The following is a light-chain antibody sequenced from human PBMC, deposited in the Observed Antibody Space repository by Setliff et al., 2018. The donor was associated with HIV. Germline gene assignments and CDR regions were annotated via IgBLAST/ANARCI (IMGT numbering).Light chain of an antibody. J-gene: IGLJ1*01. CDR1: NIGSKS. CDR2: YDS. Sequence: YELTQPPSVSVAPGKTARITCGGNNIGSKSVHWYQQKPGQAPVLVIYYDSDRPSGIPERFSGSNSGSTATLTISRVEAGDEADYYCQVWDSSSDRGVFGTGTKVTVL. CDR3: QVWDSSSDRGV. V-gene: IGLV3-21*04.